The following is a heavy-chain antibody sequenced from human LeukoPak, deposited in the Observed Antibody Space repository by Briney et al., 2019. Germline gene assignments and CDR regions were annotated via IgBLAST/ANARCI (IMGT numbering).Heavy chain of an antibody. CDR3: AREIRGYYYESSGYEFLQYYYMDV. J-gene: IGHJ6*03. D-gene: IGHD3-22*01. CDR1: GGSISSAGYY. Sequence: PSQTLSLTCTVSGGSISSAGYYWSWIRQHPGKGLEWIGYIYYSGSTYYNPSLKSRVTISVDTSKNQFSLKLSSVTAADTAMYYCAREIRGYYYESSGYEFLQYYYMDVWGKGTTVTVSS. CDR2: IYYSGST. V-gene: IGHV4-31*03.